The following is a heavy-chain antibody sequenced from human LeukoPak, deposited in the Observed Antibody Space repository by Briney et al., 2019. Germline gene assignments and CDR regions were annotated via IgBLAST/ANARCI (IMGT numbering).Heavy chain of an antibody. J-gene: IGHJ1*01. Sequence: AGGSLRLSYAASGFTFSSYAMSWVRQAPGKGLEWVSAISGSGGSTYYADSVKGRFTISRDNSKNKLYLQMNRLRVEDTAVYYCARGDGYNDAEYLQHWGQGTLVTVS. D-gene: IGHD5-24*01. V-gene: IGHV3-23*01. CDR2: ISGSGGST. CDR1: GFTFSSYA. CDR3: ARGDGYNDAEYLQH.